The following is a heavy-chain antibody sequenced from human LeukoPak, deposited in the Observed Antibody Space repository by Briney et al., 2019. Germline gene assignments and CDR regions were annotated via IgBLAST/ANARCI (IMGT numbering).Heavy chain of an antibody. CDR1: GFTFSSSW. J-gene: IGHJ4*02. Sequence: PGGSLRLSCAASGFTFSSSWMSWVRQAPGKRLEWVANIKVDGSEKHYVDSVKGRFTISRDNAKTSLYLQMNSLRVEDTAVYYCTMGVELLPYWGQGTLVTVSS. CDR3: TMGVELLPY. D-gene: IGHD1-26*01. V-gene: IGHV3-7*01. CDR2: IKVDGSEK.